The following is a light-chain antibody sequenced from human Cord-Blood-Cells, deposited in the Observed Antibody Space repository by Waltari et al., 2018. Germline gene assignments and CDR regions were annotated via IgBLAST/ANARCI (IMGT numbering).Light chain of an antibody. J-gene: IGLJ2*01. V-gene: IGLV2-14*03. Sequence: QSALTQPASVSGSPGQSITISCTGTSSDVGGYNYVSWYQHHPGKAPNLMIYDVSKRPSGVSNRFSASKSGNTASLTISGLQAEDEADYYCSSYTSSSTYVVFGGGTKLTVL. CDR3: SSYTSSSTYVV. CDR2: DVS. CDR1: SSDVGGYNY.